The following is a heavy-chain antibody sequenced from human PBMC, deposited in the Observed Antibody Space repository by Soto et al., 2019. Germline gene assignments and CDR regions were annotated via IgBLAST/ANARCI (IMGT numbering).Heavy chain of an antibody. V-gene: IGHV4-39*01. D-gene: IGHD5-12*01. CDR1: GGSISSGDYY. J-gene: IGHJ4*02. Sequence: SETLSLTCTVSGGSISSGDYYWGWIRQPPGKGLEWIGSIYYSGSTYYNPSLKSRVTISVDTSKNQFSLKLSSVTAADTAVYYCARRGWLQQRDYWGQGTLVTVSS. CDR3: ARRGWLQQRDY. CDR2: IYYSGST.